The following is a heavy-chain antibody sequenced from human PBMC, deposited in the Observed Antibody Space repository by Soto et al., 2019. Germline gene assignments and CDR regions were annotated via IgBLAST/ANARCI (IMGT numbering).Heavy chain of an antibody. D-gene: IGHD3-22*01. CDR1: GFTFSSYE. Sequence: GGSLRLSCAASGFTFSSYEMSWVRQAPGKGLEWVSYISSSGSTIYYADSVKGRFTISRDNAKNSLYLQMNSLRAEDTAVYYCARYKVSSGYYRNYYYYYGMDVWGQGTTVTVSS. CDR3: ARYKVSSGYYRNYYYYYGMDV. V-gene: IGHV3-48*03. J-gene: IGHJ6*02. CDR2: ISSSGSTI.